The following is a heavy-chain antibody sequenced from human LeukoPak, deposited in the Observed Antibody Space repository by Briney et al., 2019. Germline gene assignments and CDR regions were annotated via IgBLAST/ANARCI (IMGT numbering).Heavy chain of an antibody. V-gene: IGHV1-69*04. CDR3: ARADYYGSGSYHYFDY. D-gene: IGHD3-10*01. CDR2: IIPILGIA. CDR1: GGTFSSYA. J-gene: IGHJ4*02. Sequence: SVKVSCKASGGTFSSYAISWVRQAPGQGLEWMGRIIPILGIANYAHKFQGRVTITADKSTSTAYMELSSLRSEDTAVYYCARADYYGSGSYHYFDYWGQGTLVTVSS.